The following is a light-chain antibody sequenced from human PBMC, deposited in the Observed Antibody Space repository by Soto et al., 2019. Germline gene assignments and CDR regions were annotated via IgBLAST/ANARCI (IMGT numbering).Light chain of an antibody. CDR3: QQYYSLWT. J-gene: IGKJ1*01. V-gene: IGKV1-8*01. Sequence: AIRMTQSPSSLSASTGDRVTITCRASQGISSYLAWYQQKPGKAPKLLIYAASTLQSGVPSRFSGSGSGTDFTLTTSCLQSEDFATYYCQQYYSLWTFGQGTKVDIK. CDR1: QGISSY. CDR2: AAS.